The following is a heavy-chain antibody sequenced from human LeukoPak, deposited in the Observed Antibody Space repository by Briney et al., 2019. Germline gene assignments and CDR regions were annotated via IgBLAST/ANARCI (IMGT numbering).Heavy chain of an antibody. CDR3: SKLKGWYGEGYFDY. J-gene: IGHJ4*02. CDR2: IYSGGAT. V-gene: IGHV3-53*01. CDR1: GFTVSSNY. Sequence: GGSLRLSCAASGFTVSSNYMSWVRQPAGKGLEWVSVIYSGGATFYADSVKGRFTISRDNSKNTLYLQMNSLRADDTDVYYCSKLKGWYGEGYFDYWGQGTLVTVSS. D-gene: IGHD6-19*01.